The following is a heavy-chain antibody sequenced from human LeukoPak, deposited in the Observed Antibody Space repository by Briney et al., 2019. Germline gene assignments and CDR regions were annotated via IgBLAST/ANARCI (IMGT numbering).Heavy chain of an antibody. D-gene: IGHD3-22*01. CDR1: GFTFSTYA. J-gene: IGHJ4*02. Sequence: GGSLRLSCAASGFTFSTYAMNWLRQAPGKGLEWVSGISGSGDNTYYTDSVKGRFTISRDNSKDTLYLQMNSLRAEDTAVYYCAKERSSGVYRLFDYWGQGTLVTVSS. CDR3: AKERSSGVYRLFDY. V-gene: IGHV3-23*01. CDR2: ISGSGDNT.